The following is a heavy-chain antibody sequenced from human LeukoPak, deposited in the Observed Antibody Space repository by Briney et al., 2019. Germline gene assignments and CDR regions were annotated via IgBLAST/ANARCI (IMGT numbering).Heavy chain of an antibody. CDR3: ARQRGSGCLDY. Sequence: GGSLRLSCAAPGFILSTHGMHWVRQAPGKGLEWVANIKQDGSETYYVDSVKGRFTISRDNAKNSLSLQMNSLRAEDTAVYYCARQRGSGCLDYWGQGTLVTVSS. J-gene: IGHJ4*02. V-gene: IGHV3-7*01. CDR1: GFILSTHG. D-gene: IGHD6-19*01. CDR2: IKQDGSET.